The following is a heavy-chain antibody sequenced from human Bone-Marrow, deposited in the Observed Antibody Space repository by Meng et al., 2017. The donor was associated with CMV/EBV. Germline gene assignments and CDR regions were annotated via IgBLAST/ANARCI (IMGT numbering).Heavy chain of an antibody. J-gene: IGHJ4*02. CDR3: ARDGGGCDY. D-gene: IGHD3-16*01. CDR1: GFTFSDYY. V-gene: IGHV3-11*01. CDR2: ISYSSSTI. Sequence: GESQKISCAASGFTFSDYYMSWIRQAPGKGLEWVSYISYSSSTIYYADSVKGRFTISRDNAKNSRYLQMNSVRPEDTAVYYWARDGGGCDYWGKGTLVTVSS.